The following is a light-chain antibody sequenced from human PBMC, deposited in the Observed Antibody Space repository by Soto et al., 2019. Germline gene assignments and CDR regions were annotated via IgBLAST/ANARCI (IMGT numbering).Light chain of an antibody. Sequence: QSVLTQPASVSGSPGQSITISCTGTSSDVGGYNFVSWYQQHPGKAPKLMIYEVSNRPSGVSNRFSGSKSGNTASLTISGLQAEDEADYYCSSYASGSTYVFGTGTKHTVL. CDR1: SSDVGGYNF. V-gene: IGLV2-14*01. J-gene: IGLJ1*01. CDR3: SSYASGSTYV. CDR2: EVS.